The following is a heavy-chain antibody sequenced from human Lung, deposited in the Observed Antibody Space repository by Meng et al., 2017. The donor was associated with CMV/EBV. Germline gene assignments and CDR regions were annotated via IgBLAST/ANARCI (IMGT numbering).Heavy chain of an antibody. J-gene: IGHJ6*02. V-gene: IGHV3-74*01. CDR2: ISSDGSSTR. CDR3: VRGAMCSSTSCYKYYYYGMDV. CDR1: GFXFSTYW. D-gene: IGHD2-2*02. Sequence: GGSXRLXCAASGFXFSTYWMHWVRQVPGKWLVRVSRISSDGSSTRSYADSVKGRFTISRDNAKNTLYLQMNSLRAEDTAVYYCVRGAMCSSTSCYKYYYYGMDVXGQGXTVTVSS.